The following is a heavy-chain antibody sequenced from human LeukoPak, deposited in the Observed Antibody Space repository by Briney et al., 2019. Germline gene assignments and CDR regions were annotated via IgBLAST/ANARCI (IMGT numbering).Heavy chain of an antibody. D-gene: IGHD3-16*01. Sequence: GGSLRLSCAASGFTVSSNYMSWVRQAPGKGLEWVSVIYSGGSTYYADSVKDRFTISRDNSKNTLYLQMNSLRAEDTAVYYCARDRLYYFDYWGQGTLVTVSS. CDR2: IYSGGST. V-gene: IGHV3-53*01. CDR3: ARDRLYYFDY. CDR1: GFTVSSNY. J-gene: IGHJ4*02.